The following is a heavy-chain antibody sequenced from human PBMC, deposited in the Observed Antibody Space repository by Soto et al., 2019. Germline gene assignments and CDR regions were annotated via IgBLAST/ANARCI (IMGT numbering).Heavy chain of an antibody. D-gene: IGHD3-3*01. V-gene: IGHV1-3*01. J-gene: IGHJ4*02. CDR2: INAGNGDT. Sequence: ASVKVSCKASGFTFTKHAIHWVRQAPGQGLEWMGWINAGNGDTRFSENFQGRVTITADTSASTAFMELSSLISEDTAVYYCAKDRALTIFGVVISSTSAFWGQGTLLTASS. CDR3: AKDRALTIFGVVISSTSAF. CDR1: GFTFTKHA.